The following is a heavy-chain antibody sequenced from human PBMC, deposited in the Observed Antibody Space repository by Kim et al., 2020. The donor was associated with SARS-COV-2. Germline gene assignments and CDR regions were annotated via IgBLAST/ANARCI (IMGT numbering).Heavy chain of an antibody. CDR1: GYTFTSYD. CDR3: ARNPAAMPNYYYYGMDV. V-gene: IGHV1-8*01. Sequence: ASVKVSCKASGYTFTSYDINWVRQATGQGLEWMGWMNPNSGNTGYAQKFQGRVTMTRNTSISTAYMELSSLRSEDTAVYYCARNPAAMPNYYYYGMDVWGQGTTVTVSS. J-gene: IGHJ6*02. CDR2: MNPNSGNT. D-gene: IGHD2-2*01.